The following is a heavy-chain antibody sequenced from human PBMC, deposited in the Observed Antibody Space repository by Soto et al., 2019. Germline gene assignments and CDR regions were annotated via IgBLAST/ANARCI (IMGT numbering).Heavy chain of an antibody. Sequence: ASVKVSCKASGYTFTSYAIHWVRQAPGQRLEWMGWINAGNGNTKYSQKFQDRVTITRDTSASTAYMELSSLRSEDTALYYCARDTFYPSWFDPWGQGTLVTVSS. CDR1: GYTFTSYA. CDR2: INAGNGNT. D-gene: IGHD3-3*01. J-gene: IGHJ5*02. CDR3: ARDTFYPSWFDP. V-gene: IGHV1-3*01.